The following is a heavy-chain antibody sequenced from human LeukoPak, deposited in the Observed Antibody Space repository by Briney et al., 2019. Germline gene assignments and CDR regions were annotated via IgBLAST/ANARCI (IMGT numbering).Heavy chain of an antibody. CDR2: ISSSSSNI. J-gene: IGHJ4*02. V-gene: IGHV3-21*01. D-gene: IGHD3-10*01. Sequence: AGGSLRLSCVASGFTFSSYSMNWVRQAPGKGLEWVSAISSSSSNIYYADSVEGRFTISRDNAKNSLSLQMISLRAEDTAVYYCAKRYYYGSGSYYYYFDYWGQGPWSPSPQ. CDR3: AKRYYYGSGSYYYYFDY. CDR1: GFTFSSYS.